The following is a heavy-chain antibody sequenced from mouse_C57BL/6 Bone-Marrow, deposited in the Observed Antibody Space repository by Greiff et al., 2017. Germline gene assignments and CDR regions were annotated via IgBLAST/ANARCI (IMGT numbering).Heavy chain of an antibody. D-gene: IGHD1-1*01. CDR1: GYTFTDYY. CDR2: INPNNGGT. V-gene: IGHV1-26*01. J-gene: IGHJ2*01. Sequence: EVQLQQSGPELVKPGASVKISCKASGYTFTDYYMNWVKQSHGKSLEWIGDINPNNGGTSYNQKFKGKATLTVDKSSSTAYMELRSLTSEDSAVYYGARTGRVVATGYFAYWGQGTTLPVSS. CDR3: ARTGRVVATGYFAY.